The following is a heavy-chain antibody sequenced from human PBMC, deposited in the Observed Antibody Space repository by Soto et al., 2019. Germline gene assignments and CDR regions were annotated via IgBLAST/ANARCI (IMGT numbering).Heavy chain of an antibody. CDR2: MYYNGNI. Sequence: PXETLSLTCNFSVVSISNYYWTCVRQSPEKGLEWIGYMYYNGNINYNPSLKSRVTISIDTSKNQFSLTLKSVTAADTAVYYCASGGNWFDPWGQGGLVTVSS. CDR1: VVSISNYY. V-gene: IGHV4-59*01. D-gene: IGHD3-16*01. CDR3: ASGGNWFDP. J-gene: IGHJ5*02.